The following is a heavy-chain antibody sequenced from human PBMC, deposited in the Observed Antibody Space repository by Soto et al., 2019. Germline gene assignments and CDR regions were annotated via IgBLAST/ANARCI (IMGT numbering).Heavy chain of an antibody. CDR3: AKRSQWLATRTYWYFDL. CDR2: ISYDGSNK. D-gene: IGHD6-19*01. J-gene: IGHJ2*01. Sequence: QVQLVESGGGVVQPGRSPRLSCAASGFTFSSYGMHWVRQAPGKGLEWVAVISYDGSNKYYADSVKGRFTISRDNSKNTLYLQMNSLRAEDTAVYYCAKRSQWLATRTYWYFDLWGRGTLVTVSS. CDR1: GFTFSSYG. V-gene: IGHV3-30*18.